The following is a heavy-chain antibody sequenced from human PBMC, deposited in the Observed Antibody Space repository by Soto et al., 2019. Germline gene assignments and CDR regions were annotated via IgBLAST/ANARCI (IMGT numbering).Heavy chain of an antibody. V-gene: IGHV3-64*07. D-gene: IGHD2-15*01. CDR1: GFTFSSYA. Sequence: EERLVESGGGLVQPGGSLRLSCAASGFTFSSYAMHWVRQAPGKGLEYVSAISSNGGSTYYADSVKGRFTISRDNFKNTLYLQMGSLRAEDMAVYYCARDPQYCSGGSCYPESWGQGTLVTVSS. CDR2: ISSNGGST. J-gene: IGHJ5*02. CDR3: ARDPQYCSGGSCYPES.